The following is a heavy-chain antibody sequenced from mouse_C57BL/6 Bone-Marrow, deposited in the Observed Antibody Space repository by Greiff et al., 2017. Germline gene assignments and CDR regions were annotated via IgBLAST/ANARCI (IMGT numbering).Heavy chain of an antibody. Sequence: QVQLQQPGAELVMPGASVKLSCKASGYTFTSYWMHWVKQRPGQGLELIGEIDPSDSYTNYNQKFKGKSTLTVDKSSSTAYMQLSSLTSEDSAVYYCARDYGTAYYAMDYRGQGTSATASS. D-gene: IGHD2-4*01. CDR1: GYTFTSYW. CDR2: IDPSDSYT. CDR3: ARDYGTAYYAMDY. J-gene: IGHJ4*01. V-gene: IGHV1-69*01.